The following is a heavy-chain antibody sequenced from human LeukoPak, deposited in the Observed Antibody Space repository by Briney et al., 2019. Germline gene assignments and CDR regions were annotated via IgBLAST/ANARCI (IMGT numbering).Heavy chain of an antibody. D-gene: IGHD3-16*01. J-gene: IGHJ4*02. CDR3: ARAGLGDYDLGGYFDY. Sequence: PGGSLRLSCAASGFTFSTFAMIWVRQPPGKGLEWVSSIFPSGGEIHYADSVKGRFTISRDNSKNTLYLQMNSLRAEDTAVYYCARAGLGDYDLGGYFDYWGQGTLVTVSS. CDR1: GFTFSTFA. CDR2: IFPSGGEI. V-gene: IGHV3-23*01.